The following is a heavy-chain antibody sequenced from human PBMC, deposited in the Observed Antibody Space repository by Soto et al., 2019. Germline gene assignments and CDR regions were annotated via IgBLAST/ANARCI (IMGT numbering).Heavy chain of an antibody. D-gene: IGHD5-18*01. Sequence: PGGSLRLSCAASGFIFNNYAMTWVRQDPGKGLEWVSTVTASGGGTFYANSVKGRFTISRDNSRNTLHLQMSSLRVEDTALYYCAKALVPALTAKFGYWGQGTLVTVSS. CDR1: GFIFNNYA. CDR2: VTASGGGT. J-gene: IGHJ4*02. CDR3: AKALVPALTAKFGY. V-gene: IGHV3-23*01.